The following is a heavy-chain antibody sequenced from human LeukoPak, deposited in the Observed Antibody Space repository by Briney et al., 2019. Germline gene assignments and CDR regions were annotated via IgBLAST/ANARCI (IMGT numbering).Heavy chain of an antibody. V-gene: IGHV1-2*02. D-gene: IGHD3-10*01. J-gene: IGHJ6*03. Sequence: WASVKVSCKASGYTFTGYYMHWVRQAPGQGLEWMGWINPNSGGTNYAQKFQGRVTMTRDTSISTAYMELSRLRSDDTAVYYCARVYYGSGSYSYYYYMDVWGKGTTVTVS. CDR2: INPNSGGT. CDR1: GYTFTGYY. CDR3: ARVYYGSGSYSYYYYMDV.